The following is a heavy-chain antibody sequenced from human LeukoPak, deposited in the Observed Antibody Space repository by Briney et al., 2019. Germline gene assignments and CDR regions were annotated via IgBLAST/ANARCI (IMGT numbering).Heavy chain of an antibody. Sequence: PSETLSLPCTVLGDSISSFYWSWIRQPPGQGLEWIGHIYYSGGTNYNPSLKSRVTISIDTSKNQFSLKLGSVTAADTAIYYCARPLHCSSTTCYDWFDPWGQGTLVTVSS. CDR3: ARPLHCSSTTCYDWFDP. J-gene: IGHJ5*02. CDR1: GDSISSFY. V-gene: IGHV4-59*12. D-gene: IGHD2-2*01. CDR2: IYYSGGT.